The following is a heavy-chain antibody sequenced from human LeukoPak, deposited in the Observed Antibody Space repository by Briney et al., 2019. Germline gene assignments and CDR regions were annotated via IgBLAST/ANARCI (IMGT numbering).Heavy chain of an antibody. Sequence: ASVKVSCKASGGTFSSYAISWVRQAPGQGLEWMGRIIPILGIANYAQKFQGRVTITADKSTSTAYMELSSLRSEDTAVYYCASPTLHLIDGYNPFDYWGQGTLVTVSS. CDR2: IIPILGIA. CDR1: GGTFSSYA. J-gene: IGHJ4*02. V-gene: IGHV1-69*04. CDR3: ASPTLHLIDGYNPFDY. D-gene: IGHD5-24*01.